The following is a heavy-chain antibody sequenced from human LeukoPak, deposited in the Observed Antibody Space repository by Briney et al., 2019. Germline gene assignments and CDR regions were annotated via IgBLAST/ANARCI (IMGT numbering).Heavy chain of an antibody. J-gene: IGHJ4*02. D-gene: IGHD3-22*01. CDR3: ARDFYDYYDSSGYYDY. CDR1: GFTFSSYG. Sequence: GRSLRLSCAASGFTFSSYGMHWVRQAPGKGLEWVAVIWYDGSNKYYADSVKGRFTISRDNSKNTLYLQMNSLRAEDTAVYYCARDFYDYYDSSGYYDYWGQRTLVTVSS. CDR2: IWYDGSNK. V-gene: IGHV3-33*01.